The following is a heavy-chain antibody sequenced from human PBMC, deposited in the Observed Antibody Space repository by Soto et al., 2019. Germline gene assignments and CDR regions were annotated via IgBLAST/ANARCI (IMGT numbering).Heavy chain of an antibody. V-gene: IGHV3-30*18. J-gene: IGHJ4*02. Sequence: QVQLVESGGGVVQPGRSLRRSCAASGFTFSSYGMHWVRQAPGKGLEGVAVISYDGSNEYYADSVKGRFTISRDKSKNTLYPQMNSLRAEDTAVYYCAKDAGGSSYFDYWGQGTLVTVSS. CDR1: GFTFSSYG. D-gene: IGHD1-26*01. CDR2: ISYDGSNE. CDR3: AKDAGGSSYFDY.